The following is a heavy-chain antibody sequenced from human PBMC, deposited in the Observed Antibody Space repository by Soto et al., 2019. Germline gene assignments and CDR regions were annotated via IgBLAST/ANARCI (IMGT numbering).Heavy chain of an antibody. V-gene: IGHV1-69*12. CDR1: GGTFSSYA. CDR2: IIPIFGTA. Sequence: QVQLVQSGAEVKKPGSSVKVSCKASGGTFSSYAISWVRQAPGQGLEWMGGIIPIFGTANYAQKFQGRVTMTADESTSKAYMELSSLRSEDTAVYYCARAWVGATNLDYWGQGTLVTVSS. CDR3: ARAWVGATNLDY. D-gene: IGHD1-26*01. J-gene: IGHJ4*02.